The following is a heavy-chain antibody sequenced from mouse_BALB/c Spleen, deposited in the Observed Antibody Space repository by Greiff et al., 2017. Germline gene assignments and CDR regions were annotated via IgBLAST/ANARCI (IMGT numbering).Heavy chain of an antibody. V-gene: IGHV3-2*02. D-gene: IGHD1-1*01. CDR3: ARAGYSYFDV. CDR2: ISYSGST. J-gene: IGHJ1*01. CDR1: GYSITSDYA. Sequence: EVQLQQSGPGLVKPSQSLSLTCTVTGYSITSDYAWNWIRQFPGNKLEWMGYISYSGSTSYNPSLKSRISITRDTSKNQFFLQLNSVTTEDTATYYCARAGYSYFDVWGAGTTVTVSS.